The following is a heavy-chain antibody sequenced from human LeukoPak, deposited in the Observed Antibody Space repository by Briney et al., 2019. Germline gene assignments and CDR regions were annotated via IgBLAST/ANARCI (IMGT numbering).Heavy chain of an antibody. V-gene: IGHV4-59*01. CDR3: ARYNYDFWSGYSKWFDP. D-gene: IGHD3-3*01. J-gene: IGHJ5*02. CDR2: IYYSGST. Sequence: SETLSLTCTVSGGSISSAYWSWIRQPPGKGLEWSGYIYYSGSTNYNPSLKSRVTISVDTSKNQFSLKLSSVTAADTAVYYCARYNYDFWSGYSKWFDPWGQGTLVTVSS. CDR1: GGSISSAY.